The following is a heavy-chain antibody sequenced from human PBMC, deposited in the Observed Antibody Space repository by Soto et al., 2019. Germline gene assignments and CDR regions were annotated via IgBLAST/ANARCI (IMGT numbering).Heavy chain of an antibody. Sequence: QVTLKESGPVLVKPTETLTLTCTVSGFSLSNARMGVSWIRQPPGKALEWLAHIFSNDEKSYSTSLKRRLTISKDTSKSQVVLNMTNMDPVDTATYSFARVSGSSWSWSFDLWGRGTLVTVSS. CDR1: GFSLSNARMG. J-gene: IGHJ2*01. V-gene: IGHV2-26*01. D-gene: IGHD6-13*01. CDR2: IFSNDEK. CDR3: ARVSGSSWSWSFDL.